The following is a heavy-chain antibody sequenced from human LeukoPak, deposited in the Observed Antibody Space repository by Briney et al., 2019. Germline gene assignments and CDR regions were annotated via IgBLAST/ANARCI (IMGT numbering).Heavy chain of an antibody. V-gene: IGHV3-11*04. CDR1: GFTFSDYY. Sequence: GGSLRLSCAASGFTFSDYYMSWIRQAPGKGLEWVSYISSSGSTIYYADSVKGRYTISRDNAKNSLYLQMNSLRAEDTAVYYCAREFPYCSGGSCYFGWFDPWGQGTLVTVSS. CDR2: ISSSGSTI. CDR3: AREFPYCSGGSCYFGWFDP. D-gene: IGHD2-15*01. J-gene: IGHJ5*02.